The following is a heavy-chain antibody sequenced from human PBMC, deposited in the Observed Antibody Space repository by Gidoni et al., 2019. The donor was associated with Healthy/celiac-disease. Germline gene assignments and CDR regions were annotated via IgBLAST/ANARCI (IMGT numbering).Heavy chain of an antibody. V-gene: IGHV3-23*01. CDR3: AKDKGYGDYLGWFDP. Sequence: EVQLLESGGGLVQPGGSLRLSCAASGFTFSSYAMSWVRQAPGTGLEWVSAISGSGGSTYYADSVKGRFTISRDNSKNTLYLQMNSLRAEDTAVYYCAKDKGYGDYLGWFDPWGQGTLVTVSS. CDR2: ISGSGGST. CDR1: GFTFSSYA. J-gene: IGHJ5*02. D-gene: IGHD4-17*01.